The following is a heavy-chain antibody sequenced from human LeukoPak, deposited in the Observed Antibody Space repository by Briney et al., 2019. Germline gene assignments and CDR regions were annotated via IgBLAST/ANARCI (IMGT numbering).Heavy chain of an antibody. CDR3: ARGGQSSSWFWID. CDR2: TKQDGNEK. J-gene: IGHJ4*02. V-gene: IGHV3-7*04. CDR1: GFTFSNYW. D-gene: IGHD6-13*01. Sequence: GGSLRLSCAASGFTFSNYWMTWLRQAPGKGPEWVATTKQDGNEKYYVDSVKGRFTRARDNAKKSLSLQLNTLRVDDTAVYYCARGGQSSSWFWIDWGQGTLVNASS.